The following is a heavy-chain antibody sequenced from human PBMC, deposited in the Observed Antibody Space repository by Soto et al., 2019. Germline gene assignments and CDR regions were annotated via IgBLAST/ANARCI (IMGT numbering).Heavy chain of an antibody. CDR1: GFTFSSYE. D-gene: IGHD6-19*01. Sequence: PGGSLRLSCAASGFTFSSYEMNWVRQAPGKGLEWVSYISSSGSTIYYADSVKGRFTISRDNSNNTVYLQMNSLRAEDTALYYWEKSIAVAGLDSWGPGTRDTVPS. J-gene: IGHJ4*02. CDR3: EKSIAVAGLDS. V-gene: IGHV3-48*03. CDR2: ISSSGSTI.